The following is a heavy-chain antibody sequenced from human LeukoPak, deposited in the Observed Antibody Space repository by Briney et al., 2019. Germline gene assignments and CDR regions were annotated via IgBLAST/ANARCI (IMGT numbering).Heavy chain of an antibody. CDR3: ARVLQMATVTDDY. V-gene: IGHV1-2*02. Sequence: VASVKVSCKASGYTLTGYYMHWVRQAPGQGLEWMGWINPNSGGTNYAQKFQGRVTMTRDTSISTAYMELSRLRSDDTAVYYCARVLQMATVTDDYWGQGTLVTVSS. J-gene: IGHJ4*02. D-gene: IGHD5-24*01. CDR2: INPNSGGT. CDR1: GYTLTGYY.